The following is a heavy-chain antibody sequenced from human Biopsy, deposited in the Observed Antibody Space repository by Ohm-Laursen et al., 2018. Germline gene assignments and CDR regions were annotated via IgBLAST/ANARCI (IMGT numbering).Heavy chain of an antibody. J-gene: IGHJ4*02. CDR1: GDSGSSNRAA. Sequence: QTLSLTCAISGDSGSSNRAAWNWIRQSPSGDLEWLGRTFYRAKWYTDFAVSVKSRITLTPDPSTNQFSLQLNSVTPDDTAVYYCARSGSDSLNYYFDFWGQGTLVTVSS. CDR2: TFYRAKWYT. V-gene: IGHV6-1*01. D-gene: IGHD2-21*02. CDR3: ARSGSDSLNYYFDF.